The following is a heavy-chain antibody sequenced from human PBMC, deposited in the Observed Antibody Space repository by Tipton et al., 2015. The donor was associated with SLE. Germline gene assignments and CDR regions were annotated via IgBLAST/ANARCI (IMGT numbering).Heavy chain of an antibody. CDR3: AAVSQQQTPFFDY. CDR1: EFTFTSSA. CDR2: IVVGSGNT. D-gene: IGHD6-13*01. V-gene: IGHV1-58*01. Sequence: QLVQSGAEVKKPGTSVKVSCKASEFTFTSSAVQWVRQARGQRLEWIGWIVVGSGNTKYAQKFQERVTITRDMSTSTAYMELSSLRSEDTAVYYCAAVSQQQTPFFDYWGQGTLVTVSS. J-gene: IGHJ4*02.